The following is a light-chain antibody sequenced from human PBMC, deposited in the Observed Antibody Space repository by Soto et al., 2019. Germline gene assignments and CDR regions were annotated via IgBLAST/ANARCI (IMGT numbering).Light chain of an antibody. V-gene: IGKV3-20*01. CDR2: GAS. CDR3: QHYGRSPT. CDR1: QSVSSSY. Sequence: EIVLTQSPGTLSLSPGERATLSCRASQSVSSSYLAWYQQKPGQAPRLLIYGASSRATGIPDRFSGSGSGTDFTLTISRLEPEDFAVYYCQHYGRSPTFGPGTKVEIK. J-gene: IGKJ1*01.